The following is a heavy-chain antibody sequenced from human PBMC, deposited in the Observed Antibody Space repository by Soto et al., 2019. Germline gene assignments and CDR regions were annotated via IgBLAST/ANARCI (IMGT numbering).Heavy chain of an antibody. Sequence: GASVKVSCKASGYSFTNFHIHWVRQAPGQGLEWMGMIDPSGGITRDAQRLQGRVTITADKSTSTAYMELSSLRSEDTAVYYCAREVTIFGVATEYYFDYWGQGTLVTVSS. V-gene: IGHV1-46*01. CDR1: GYSFTNFH. J-gene: IGHJ4*02. D-gene: IGHD3-3*01. CDR2: IDPSGGIT. CDR3: AREVTIFGVATEYYFDY.